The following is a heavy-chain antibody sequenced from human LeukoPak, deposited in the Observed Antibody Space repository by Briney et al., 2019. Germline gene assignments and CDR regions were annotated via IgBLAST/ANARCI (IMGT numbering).Heavy chain of an antibody. D-gene: IGHD3-22*01. CDR1: GFTFSSYW. CDR2: MNQLGNEK. CDR3: ARGTYCYEF. J-gene: IGHJ4*02. V-gene: IGHV3-7*04. Sequence: PGESLRLSCAASGFTFSSYWMSWVRQTPGKGLEWVAYMNQLGNEKNYLDSVKGRFTISRDNAKNSLYLQMTSLRAEDTAVYYCARGTYCYEFWGQGTLVTVSS.